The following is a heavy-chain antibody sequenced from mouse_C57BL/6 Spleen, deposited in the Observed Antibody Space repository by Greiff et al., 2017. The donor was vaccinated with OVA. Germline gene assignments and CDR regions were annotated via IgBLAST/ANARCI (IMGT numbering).Heavy chain of an antibody. J-gene: IGHJ4*01. CDR1: GFTFSDYY. V-gene: IGHV5-16*01. CDR2: INYDGSST. Sequence: EVKLMEESEGGLVQPGSSMKLSCTASGFTFSDYYMAWVRQVPEKGLEWVANINYDGSSTYYLDSLKSRFIISRDNAKNILYLQMSSLKSEDTATYYCARDREEAMDYWGQGTSVTVSS. CDR3: ARDREEAMDY.